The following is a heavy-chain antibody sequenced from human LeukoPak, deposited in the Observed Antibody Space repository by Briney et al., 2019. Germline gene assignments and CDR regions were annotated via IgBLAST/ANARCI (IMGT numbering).Heavy chain of an antibody. Sequence: GASVKVSCKTSGYSFTSYFLAWVRQAPGQGLEWMGWISAYNGNTNYAQKLQGRVTMTTDTSTSTAYMELRSLRSDDTAVYYCARDTTMVRGVHSDYWGQGTLVTVSS. CDR2: ISAYNGNT. J-gene: IGHJ4*02. CDR1: GYSFTSYF. V-gene: IGHV1-18*04. D-gene: IGHD3-10*01. CDR3: ARDTTMVRGVHSDY.